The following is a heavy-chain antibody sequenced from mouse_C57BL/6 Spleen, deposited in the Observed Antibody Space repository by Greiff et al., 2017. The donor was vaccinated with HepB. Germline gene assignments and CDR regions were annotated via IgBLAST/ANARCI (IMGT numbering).Heavy chain of an antibody. Sequence: EVKLQESGGGLVKPGGSLKLSCAASGFTFSSYAMSWVRQTPEKRLEWVATISDGGSYTYYPDNVKGRFTISRDNAKNNLYLQMSHLKAEDTAMYYCAREGGPYYAMDYWGQGTSVTVSS. CDR2: ISDGGSYT. J-gene: IGHJ4*01. V-gene: IGHV5-4*01. CDR3: AREGGPYYAMDY. CDR1: GFTFSSYA.